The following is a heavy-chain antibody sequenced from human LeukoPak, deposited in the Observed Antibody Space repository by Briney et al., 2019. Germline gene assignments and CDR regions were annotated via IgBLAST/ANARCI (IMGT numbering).Heavy chain of an antibody. V-gene: IGHV4-34*01. CDR1: GGSFSVYY. CDR2: INHSGST. Sequence: SETLSLTCAVYGGSFSVYYWSCIRQPPGKGLEWIGEINHSGSTNYNPSLKSRVTISVDTSKNQFSLKLSSVTAADTAVYYCARDGGYNWFDPCGQGTLVTVSS. CDR3: ARDGGYNWFDP. J-gene: IGHJ5*02. D-gene: IGHD3-10*01.